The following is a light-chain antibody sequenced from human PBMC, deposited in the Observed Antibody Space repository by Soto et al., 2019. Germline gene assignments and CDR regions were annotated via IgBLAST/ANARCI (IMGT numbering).Light chain of an antibody. J-gene: IGKJ5*01. CDR1: QGISSD. CDR2: AAS. V-gene: IGKV1-9*01. Sequence: DVQSTQSPCVLSGSVGDRVTSTCRASQGISSDLAWYQQNPGKAPKLLIYAASTMQNGVPSTFSGSGSGTEFTLTITSLQPEDFGAYYCQQFTSYPTTFGQGTRLEIK. CDR3: QQFTSYPTT.